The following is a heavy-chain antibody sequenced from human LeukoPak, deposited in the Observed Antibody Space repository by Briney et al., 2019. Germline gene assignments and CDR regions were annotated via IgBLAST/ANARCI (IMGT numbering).Heavy chain of an antibody. Sequence: PGGSLRLSCAASGFIFSNYGMNWVRQAPGKGLEWVSSISSSSSYIYYADSVKGRFTISRDNAKNPLYLQMNSLRAEDTAVYYCARVHNAFYHDYAYYFDYWGQGTLVTVSS. CDR1: GFIFSNYG. CDR2: ISSSSSYI. J-gene: IGHJ4*02. D-gene: IGHD4-17*01. V-gene: IGHV3-21*01. CDR3: ARVHNAFYHDYAYYFDY.